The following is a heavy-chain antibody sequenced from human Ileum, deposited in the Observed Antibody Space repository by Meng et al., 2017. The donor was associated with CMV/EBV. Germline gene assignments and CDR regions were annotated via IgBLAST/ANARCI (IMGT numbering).Heavy chain of an antibody. Sequence: GESLKISCAASGFTFSSYAMSWIRQAPGKGLEWVSYISSSGSTIYYADSVKGRFTISRDNARNSLYLQMKSLRAEETAVYYCAREFSSSWYIDYWGQGTLVTVSS. J-gene: IGHJ4*02. CDR3: AREFSSSWYIDY. CDR1: GFTFSSYA. V-gene: IGHV3-11*01. CDR2: ISSSGSTI. D-gene: IGHD6-13*01.